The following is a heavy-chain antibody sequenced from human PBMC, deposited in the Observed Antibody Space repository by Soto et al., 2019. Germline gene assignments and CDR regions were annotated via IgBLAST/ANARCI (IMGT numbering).Heavy chain of an antibody. CDR2: ISGSGGST. CDR1: GFTFSSYA. J-gene: IGHJ4*02. D-gene: IGHD2-8*01. CDR3: AKGVEEEGMVYVAY. Sequence: PGGSLRLSCAASGFTFSSYAMSWVRQAPGKGLEWVSAISGSGGSTYYADSVKGRFTISRDNSKNTLYLQMNSLRAEDTAVYYCAKGVEEEGMVYVAYWGQGTLVTVSS. V-gene: IGHV3-23*01.